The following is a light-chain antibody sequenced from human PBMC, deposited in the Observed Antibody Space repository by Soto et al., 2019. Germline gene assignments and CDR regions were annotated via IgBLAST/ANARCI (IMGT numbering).Light chain of an antibody. CDR3: QQSYSVPYT. CDR1: QKITNY. Sequence: DIPMTQSPASLSASVGDRVTITCRASQKITNYLNWFQQRPGKAPKLLIYGASTLQSGVPSRFSGSVSGTELTLTISGLQPEDSATYFCQQSYSVPYTFGQGTKLEIK. V-gene: IGKV1-39*01. CDR2: GAS. J-gene: IGKJ2*01.